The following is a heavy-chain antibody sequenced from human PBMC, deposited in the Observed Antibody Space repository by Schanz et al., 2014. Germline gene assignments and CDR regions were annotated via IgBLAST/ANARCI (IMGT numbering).Heavy chain of an antibody. Sequence: EVQLLESGGGLVQPGGSLRLSCAASGFTFRGYAMSWVRQAPGKGLEWVSSISGDHRNTFYADSVKGRFTISRDNSKNTLYLQMNSLRGEDTAIYYCAKDAPYPFDLWGRGTLITVSS. CDR1: GFTFRGYA. J-gene: IGHJ2*01. CDR3: AKDAPYPFDL. CDR2: ISGDHRNT. V-gene: IGHV3-23*01.